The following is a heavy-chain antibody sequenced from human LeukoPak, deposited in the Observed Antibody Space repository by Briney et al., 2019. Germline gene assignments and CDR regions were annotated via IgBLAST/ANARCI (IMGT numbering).Heavy chain of an antibody. CDR2: IWNDGSNK. V-gene: IGHV3-33*06. CDR3: AKDAQRGFDYSNSLEY. Sequence: QPGGSLRLSCAASGFTFSHYGMHWVRQAPGRGLEWVAVIWNDGSNKYYADSVKDRFTISRDNSQNTVDLHMNSLRAEDTAVYYCAKDAQRGFDYSNSLEYWGQGTLVTVSS. D-gene: IGHD4-11*01. J-gene: IGHJ4*02. CDR1: GFTFSHYG.